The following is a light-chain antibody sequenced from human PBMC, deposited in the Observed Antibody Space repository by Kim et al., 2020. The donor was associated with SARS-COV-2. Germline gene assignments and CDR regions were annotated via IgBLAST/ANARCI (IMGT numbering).Light chain of an antibody. CDR1: QSVTSSY. V-gene: IGKV3-20*01. CDR3: QQDGTSLRT. CDR2: GAS. Sequence: EIVLTQSPGTLSLSPGERATLSCRASQSVTSSYLAWYQQKPGQPPRLLIYGASNMATGIPGRFSGSGSGTDFTLTISRLESEDLAVYYCQQDGTSLRTFGQGTKVDIK. J-gene: IGKJ1*01.